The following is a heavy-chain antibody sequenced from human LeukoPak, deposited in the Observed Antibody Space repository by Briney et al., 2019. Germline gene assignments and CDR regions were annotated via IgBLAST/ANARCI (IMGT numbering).Heavy chain of an antibody. CDR2: ISGSGGST. CDR1: GFTFSSYG. J-gene: IGHJ4*02. V-gene: IGHV3-23*01. D-gene: IGHD3-22*01. CDR3: AKASTYYYDSSGYYYFDY. Sequence: GGSLRPSCAASGFTFSSYGMSWVRQAPGKGLEWVSAISGSGGSTYYADSVKGRFTISRDNSKNTLYLQMNSLRAEDTAVYYCAKASTYYYDSSGYYYFDYWGQGTLVTVSS.